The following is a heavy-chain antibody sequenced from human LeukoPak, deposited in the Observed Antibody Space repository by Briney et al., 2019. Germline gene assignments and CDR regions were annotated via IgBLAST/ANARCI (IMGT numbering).Heavy chain of an antibody. CDR1: GYTFTGHY. J-gene: IGHJ4*02. V-gene: IGHV1-2*02. CDR3: ARWRGYASDWSGPFDD. D-gene: IGHD6-19*01. Sequence: ASVKVSCKASGYTFTGHYMHWVRQAPGQGPEWMGWINPNSGVTKCAQKFQGRVTMTRDTSMSTAYMELSSLGSDDTAVYYCARWRGYASDWSGPFDDWGQGTLVTVSS. CDR2: INPNSGVT.